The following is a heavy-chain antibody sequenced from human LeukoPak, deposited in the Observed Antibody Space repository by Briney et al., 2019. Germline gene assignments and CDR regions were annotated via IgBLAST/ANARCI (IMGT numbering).Heavy chain of an antibody. J-gene: IGHJ4*02. Sequence: GGSLRLSFAASGFSFSDSYMTWIRQAPGKGLEWVANIKQDGSEKYYVDSVKGRFTISRDNAKNSLYLQMNSLRAEDTAVYYCASNDLIAAAGAPFDYWGQGTLVTVSS. D-gene: IGHD6-13*01. CDR2: IKQDGSEK. CDR3: ASNDLIAAAGAPFDY. V-gene: IGHV3-7*01. CDR1: GFSFSDSY.